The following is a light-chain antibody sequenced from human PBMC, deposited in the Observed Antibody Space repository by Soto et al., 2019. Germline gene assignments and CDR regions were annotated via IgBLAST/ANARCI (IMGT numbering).Light chain of an antibody. V-gene: IGLV2-11*01. CDR1: SSDVGAYNY. Sequence: QSALTQPRSVSGSPGQSVTISCTGSSSDVGAYNYVSWYQHHPGKAPKVVIFDVSERPSGVPDRFSGSKSGNTASLTISGLQAEDEGDYYCCSYAGAYILLFGGGTQLTVL. J-gene: IGLJ3*02. CDR2: DVS. CDR3: CSYAGAYILL.